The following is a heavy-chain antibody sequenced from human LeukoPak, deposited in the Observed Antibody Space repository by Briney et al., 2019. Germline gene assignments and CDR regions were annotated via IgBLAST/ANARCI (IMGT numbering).Heavy chain of an antibody. D-gene: IGHD6-19*01. CDR3: AKAPDGAVAGTWFDP. J-gene: IGHJ5*02. CDR2: ISYDGSNK. CDR1: GFTFSSYA. Sequence: GRSLRLSCAASGFTFSSYAMHWVRQAPGKGLEWVAVISYDGSNKYYADSVKGRFTISRDNSKNSLYLQMDSLRAEDTALYYCAKAPDGAVAGTWFDPWGQGTLVTVSS. V-gene: IGHV3-30*04.